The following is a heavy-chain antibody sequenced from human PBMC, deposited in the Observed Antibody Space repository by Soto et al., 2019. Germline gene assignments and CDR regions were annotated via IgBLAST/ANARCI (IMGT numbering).Heavy chain of an antibody. CDR1: GFTFSSYG. CDR2: ISYDGSNK. D-gene: IGHD4-17*01. V-gene: IGHV3-30*18. J-gene: IGHJ4*02. CDR3: AKGEINYGDYGPVDY. Sequence: QVQLVESGGGVIQTGRSLRLSCAASGFTFSSYGMHWVRQAPGKGLEWVAVISYDGSNKYYADSVKGRFTISRDNSKNTLYLQMNSLRAEDTAVYYCAKGEINYGDYGPVDYWGQGTLVTVSS.